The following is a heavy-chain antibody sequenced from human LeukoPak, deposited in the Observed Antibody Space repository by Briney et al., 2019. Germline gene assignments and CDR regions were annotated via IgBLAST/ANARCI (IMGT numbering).Heavy chain of an antibody. V-gene: IGHV3-21*01. CDR2: ISSSSSYI. CDR3: ARDEATKYDFWSGYRKSGYYYYYMDV. Sequence: PGGSLRLSCAASGFTFSSYSMNWVRQAPGKGLEWVSSISSSSSYIYYADSVKGRFTISRDNAKNSLYLQMNSLGAEDTAVYYCARDEATKYDFWSGYRKSGYYYYYMDVWGKGTTVTVSS. D-gene: IGHD3-3*01. CDR1: GFTFSSYS. J-gene: IGHJ6*03.